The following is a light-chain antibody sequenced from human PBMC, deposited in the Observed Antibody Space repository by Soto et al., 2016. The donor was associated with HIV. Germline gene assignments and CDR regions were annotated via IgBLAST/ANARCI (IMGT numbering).Light chain of an antibody. CDR2: AAS. V-gene: IGKV1-8*01. Sequence: AIRMTQSPSSLSASTGDRVTITCRASQGISSYLAWCQQKPGKAPKLLIYAASTLQSGVPSRFSGSGSGTDFTLTISCLQSEDFATYYCQQYYSTLAFGQGTKVEIK. J-gene: IGKJ1*01. CDR3: QQYYSTLA. CDR1: QGISSY.